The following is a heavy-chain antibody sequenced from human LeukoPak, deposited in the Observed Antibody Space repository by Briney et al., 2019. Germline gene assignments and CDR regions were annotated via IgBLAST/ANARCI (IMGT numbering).Heavy chain of an antibody. CDR1: GGSISSSSYY. CDR2: VFYSGST. V-gene: IGHV4-39*07. CDR3: ARVVCGGTCYHIDH. D-gene: IGHD2-15*01. J-gene: IGHJ4*02. Sequence: PSETLSLTCTVSGGSISSSSYYWGWVRQPPGKGLEWIGNVFYSGSTHYNPSLKSRVTISIDSSKNQFSLKLSSVTAADTAVYYCARVVCGGTCYHIDHWGQGTLVTVSS.